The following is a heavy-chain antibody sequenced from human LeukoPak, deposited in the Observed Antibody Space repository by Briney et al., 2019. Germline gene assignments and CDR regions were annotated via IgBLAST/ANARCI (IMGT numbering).Heavy chain of an antibody. J-gene: IGHJ4*02. V-gene: IGHV3-7*01. CDR2: INRGGSDK. D-gene: IGHD1-14*01. Sequence: SAGSLRLSCAASAFTFSGHWMSWVRQAQGKGLEWVANINRGGSDKYYVASVKGRFTISRDNANDLLYLQMNSLRGEDTAVYYCTRDRSRAEDDWGQGTLVTVSS. CDR3: TRDRSRAEDD. CDR1: AFTFSGHW.